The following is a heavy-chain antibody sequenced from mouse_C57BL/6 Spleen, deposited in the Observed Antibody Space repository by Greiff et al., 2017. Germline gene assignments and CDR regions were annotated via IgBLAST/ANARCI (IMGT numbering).Heavy chain of an antibody. Sequence: QVQLQQPGAELVKPGASVKLSCKASGYTFTSYWMHWVKQRPGRGLEWIGRIDPNSGGTKYNEKFKSKATLTVDKPSSTAYMQLSSLTSEDSAVYYCAKSLYDGDYDWYFGVWGTVTTVTVAS. CDR3: AKSLYDGDYDWYFGV. J-gene: IGHJ1*03. D-gene: IGHD2-13*01. V-gene: IGHV1-72*01. CDR1: GYTFTSYW. CDR2: IDPNSGGT.